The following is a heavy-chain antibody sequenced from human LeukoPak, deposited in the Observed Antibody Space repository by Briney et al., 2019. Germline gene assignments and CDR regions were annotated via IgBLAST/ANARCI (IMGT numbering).Heavy chain of an antibody. CDR2: ISGSGGST. V-gene: IGHV3-23*01. Sequence: GGSLGLSCAASGFTFSSYAMSWVRQAPGKGLEWVSAISGSGGSTYYADSVKGRFTISRDNSKNTLYLQMNSLRAEDTAVYYCAKDLGWFGELFDYWGQGTLVTVSS. J-gene: IGHJ4*02. CDR3: AKDLGWFGELFDY. D-gene: IGHD3-10*01. CDR1: GFTFSSYA.